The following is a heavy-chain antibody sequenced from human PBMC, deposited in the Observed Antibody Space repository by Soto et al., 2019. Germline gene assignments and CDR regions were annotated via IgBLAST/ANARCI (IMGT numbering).Heavy chain of an antibody. CDR2: ISSSGSTI. J-gene: IGHJ6*02. Sequence: EVQLVESGGGLVQPGGSLRLSCAASGFTFSSYEMNWVRQAPGKGLEWVSYISSSGSTIYYADSVKGRFTISRDNAKNSLYLQMNSLRAEDTAVYYCATYCSGGSCYPYYYYYGMDVWGQGTTVTVSS. D-gene: IGHD2-15*01. CDR1: GFTFSSYE. V-gene: IGHV3-48*03. CDR3: ATYCSGGSCYPYYYYYGMDV.